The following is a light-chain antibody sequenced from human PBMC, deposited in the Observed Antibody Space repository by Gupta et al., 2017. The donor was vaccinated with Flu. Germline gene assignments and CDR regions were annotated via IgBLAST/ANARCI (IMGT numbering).Light chain of an antibody. J-gene: IGLJ1*01. V-gene: IGLV2-14*01. CDR1: SSDVGGYKY. CDR3: HSYPSSNPDV. CDR2: EVT. Sequence: QDALCQPSPVSCSPGQSITISCTGTSSDVGGYKYVSWYHQHPGKAPKLMFYEVTNRPSGASNRFSGSKSGNTASLTISGVQAEDEADYYCHSYPSSNPDVFGTGTKVTVL.